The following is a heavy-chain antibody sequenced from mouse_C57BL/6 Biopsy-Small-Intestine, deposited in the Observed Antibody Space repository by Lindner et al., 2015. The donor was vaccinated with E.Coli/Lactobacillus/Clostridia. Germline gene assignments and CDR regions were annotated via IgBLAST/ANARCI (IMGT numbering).Heavy chain of an antibody. D-gene: IGHD2-2*01. CDR2: IYPGGGYT. V-gene: IGHV1-63*01. J-gene: IGHJ3*01. Sequence: VQLQESGAELIRPGTSVKMSCKASGYTFTNHWIGWAMQRPGHGLEWIGDIYPGGGYTTYNEKFKGKATLTADKSSNTAYMQFSSLTSEDSAIYYCARYYGYDRSWFAYWGQGTLVTVSA. CDR1: GYTFTNHW. CDR3: ARYYGYDRSWFAY.